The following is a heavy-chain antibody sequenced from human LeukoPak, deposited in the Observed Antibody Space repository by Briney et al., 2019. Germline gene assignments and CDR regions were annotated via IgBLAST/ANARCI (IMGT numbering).Heavy chain of an antibody. D-gene: IGHD1-26*01. Sequence: PGRSLRLSCAASGFTFSTYWMAWVRQAPGKGLEGVANIKGEESARHQADSVKGRFTISRDNAQNSVYLQMSSLRGEDTAVYYCARDVGGSLDYWGQGTLVTVSS. V-gene: IGHV3-7*01. CDR1: GFTFSTYW. CDR2: IKGEESAR. CDR3: ARDVGGSLDY. J-gene: IGHJ4*02.